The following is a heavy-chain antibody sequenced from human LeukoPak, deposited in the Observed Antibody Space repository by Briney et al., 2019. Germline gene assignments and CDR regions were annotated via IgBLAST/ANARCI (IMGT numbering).Heavy chain of an antibody. CDR2: ISGGGDTK. Sequence: PGRSLRLSCEASGYIFNNFAMSWVRQPPGKGLEWVASISGGGDTKYYADSVKGRFTFSGDNSKNSLYLQMNNPRAEDTAIYFCVKGGLNMVTDPARFLDLWGQGSLVTVSS. CDR1: GYIFNNFA. J-gene: IGHJ5*02. D-gene: IGHD4/OR15-4a*01. V-gene: IGHV3-23*01. CDR3: VKGGLNMVTDPARFLDL.